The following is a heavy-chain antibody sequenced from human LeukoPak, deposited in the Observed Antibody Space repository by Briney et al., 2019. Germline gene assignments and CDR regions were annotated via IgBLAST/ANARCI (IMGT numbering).Heavy chain of an antibody. CDR2: IRSKANIYAT. Sequence: PGGSLRLSCAASGFTFSGSAMHWVRQASGKGLEWVGRIRSKANIYATAYAASVKGRFTISRDDSKNTAYLQMNSLKTEDTAVYYCTSGVRFLEWLNDYWGQGTLVTVSS. J-gene: IGHJ4*02. V-gene: IGHV3-73*01. CDR3: TSGVRFLEWLNDY. CDR1: GFTFSGSA. D-gene: IGHD3-3*01.